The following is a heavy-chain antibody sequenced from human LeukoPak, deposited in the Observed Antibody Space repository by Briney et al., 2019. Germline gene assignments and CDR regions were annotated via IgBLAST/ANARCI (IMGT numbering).Heavy chain of an antibody. CDR2: ISGSGGST. D-gene: IGHD3-22*01. J-gene: IGHJ4*02. Sequence: PWGSLTLSCAASGFTFSSYAMSWVRQAPGKGLEWVSAISGSGGSTYYADSVRGRITIARDNTNNTLYMQMTGLRADKTALYYWAKDPSYYEDSIGYYPWYFDYWGQGTLVTVSS. CDR3: AKDPSYYEDSIGYYPWYFDY. CDR1: GFTFSSYA. V-gene: IGHV3-23*01.